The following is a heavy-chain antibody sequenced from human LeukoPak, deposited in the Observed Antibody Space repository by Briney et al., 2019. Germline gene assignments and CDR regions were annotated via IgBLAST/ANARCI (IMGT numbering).Heavy chain of an antibody. D-gene: IGHD2-15*01. CDR1: GYTFTSYY. V-gene: IGHV1-46*01. CDR2: INPSGGNT. J-gene: IGHJ5*02. Sequence: GASVKVSCKASGYTFTSYYMHWVRQAPGQGLEWMGIINPSGGNTSYAQKFQGRVTMTRDTSTSTVYMELSSLRSEDTAVYYCASVVAARGWFDPWGQGTLVTVSS. CDR3: ASVVAARGWFDP.